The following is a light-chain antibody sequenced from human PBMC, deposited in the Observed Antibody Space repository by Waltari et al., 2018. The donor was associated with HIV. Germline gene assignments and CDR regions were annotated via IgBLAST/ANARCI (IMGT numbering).Light chain of an antibody. V-gene: IGLV2-23*02. Sequence: QSTLTQPASESGSPGQSTTLSCTGTSSDVGGYALLPWYQHHPGKAPQLMIYEVSERPSGVSNRFSGSKSGNTASLTSSGLQAEDEADYYCCAYAGSTTYVIFGGGTKLTVL. CDR2: EVS. CDR1: SSDVGGYAL. J-gene: IGLJ2*01. CDR3: CAYAGSTTYVI.